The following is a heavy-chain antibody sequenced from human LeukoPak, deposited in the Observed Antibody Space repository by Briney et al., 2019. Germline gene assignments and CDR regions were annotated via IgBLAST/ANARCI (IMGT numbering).Heavy chain of an antibody. J-gene: IGHJ4*02. V-gene: IGHV3-23*01. CDR3: ARHQDYYDSSGYTH. D-gene: IGHD3-22*01. CDR2: ISGSGGST. Sequence: GGSLRLSCAASGFTFSSYAMSWVRQAPGKGLEWVSAISGSGGSTYCADSVKGRFTISRDNSKNTLYLQMNSLRAEDTAVYYCARHQDYYDSSGYTHWGQGTLVTVSS. CDR1: GFTFSSYA.